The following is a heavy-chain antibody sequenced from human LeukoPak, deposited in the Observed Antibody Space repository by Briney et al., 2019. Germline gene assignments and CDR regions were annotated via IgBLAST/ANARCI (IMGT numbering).Heavy chain of an antibody. Sequence: GGSLRLSCAASGFTFSSYGMHWVRQAPGKGLEWVAVISYDGSNKYYADSVKGRFTISRDNSKNTLYLRMNSLRAEDTAVYYCAKDYAVTEYYWGQGTLVTVSS. CDR3: AKDYAVTEYY. CDR1: GFTFSSYG. V-gene: IGHV3-30*18. J-gene: IGHJ4*02. CDR2: ISYDGSNK. D-gene: IGHD4-17*01.